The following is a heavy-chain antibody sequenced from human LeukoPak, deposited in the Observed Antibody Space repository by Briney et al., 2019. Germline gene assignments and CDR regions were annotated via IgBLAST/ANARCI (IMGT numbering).Heavy chain of an antibody. D-gene: IGHD6-19*01. Sequence: SETLSLTCTVSGGSISSYYWSWIRQPPGKGLEGIGYIYYSGSTNYNPSLKSRVTISVDTSKTQFSLKLRSVTAADTAVYYCARTEDAAVAGYGMDVWGQGTTVTVSS. J-gene: IGHJ6*02. V-gene: IGHV4-59*08. CDR2: IYYSGST. CDR3: ARTEDAAVAGYGMDV. CDR1: GGSISSYY.